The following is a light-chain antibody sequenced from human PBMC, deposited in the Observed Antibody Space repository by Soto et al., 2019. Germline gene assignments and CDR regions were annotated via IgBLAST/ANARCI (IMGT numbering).Light chain of an antibody. CDR1: QTVTSY. Sequence: DIQMTQSPSSLSASVGDTVTITCRASQTVTSYLNWYQQKPGKAPKLLIYAASTLQSGVPSRFSGSGSGTDFTLTISSLQPEEFATYYCQQSYSNPPWTFGQGTKVEIK. CDR2: AAS. J-gene: IGKJ1*01. V-gene: IGKV1-39*01. CDR3: QQSYSNPPWT.